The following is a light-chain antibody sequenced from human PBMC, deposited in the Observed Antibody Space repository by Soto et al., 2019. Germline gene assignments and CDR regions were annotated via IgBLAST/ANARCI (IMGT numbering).Light chain of an antibody. CDR2: GAS. V-gene: IGKV3-20*01. CDR3: QQYGGSPWT. J-gene: IGKJ1*01. CDR1: QSVSNSY. Sequence: DIVLTQSPGTLSLSPGERATLSCRASQSVSNSYLAWYQQKPGQAPRLLIYGASSRATGIPDRFSGSGSGTHFALTISRLEPEDFAVYHCQQYGGSPWTFGQGTQVEIK.